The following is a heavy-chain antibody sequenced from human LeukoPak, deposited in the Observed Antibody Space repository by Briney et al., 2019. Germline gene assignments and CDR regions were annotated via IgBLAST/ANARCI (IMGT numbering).Heavy chain of an antibody. Sequence: SETLSLTCTVSGGSISSYYWSWIRQPPGKGLEWIGYIYYSGSTNYNLSLKSRVTISVDTSKNQFSLKLSSVTAADTAVYYCARDPTGYSSSWLSSWGQGTLVTVSP. CDR3: ARDPTGYSSSWLSS. CDR2: IYYSGST. D-gene: IGHD6-13*01. V-gene: IGHV4-59*01. J-gene: IGHJ5*02. CDR1: GGSISSYY.